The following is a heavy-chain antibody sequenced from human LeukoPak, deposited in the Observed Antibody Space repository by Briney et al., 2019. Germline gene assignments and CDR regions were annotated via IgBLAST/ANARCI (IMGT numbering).Heavy chain of an antibody. V-gene: IGHV1-18*01. J-gene: IGHJ4*02. Sequence: ASVKVSCKASGYSLGAYGISWMRQAPGQGLERMGWISGHNGDTKYRQKLQGRVTMTTDTSTNTAYMELRSLRSDDTAVYFCARDSLTGSYYRLDYWGQGTLVTVSS. CDR2: ISGHNGDT. CDR3: ARDSLTGSYYRLDY. CDR1: GYSLGAYG. D-gene: IGHD1-26*01.